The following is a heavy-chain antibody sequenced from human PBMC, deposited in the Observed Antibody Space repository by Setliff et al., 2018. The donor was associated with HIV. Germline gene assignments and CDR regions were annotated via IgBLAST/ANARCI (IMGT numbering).Heavy chain of an antibody. J-gene: IGHJ6*03. Sequence: SETLSLTCTVSGGSISSGGYYWSWIRQHPGKGLEWIGYIYYSGSTYYNPSLKSLVTISVDTSKNQFSLKLSSVTAADTAVYYCARDRRGYYYGSGSCYMDVWGTGTTVTVSS. V-gene: IGHV4-31*01. CDR2: IYYSGST. CDR1: GGSISSGGYY. CDR3: ARDRRGYYYGSGSCYMDV. D-gene: IGHD3-10*01.